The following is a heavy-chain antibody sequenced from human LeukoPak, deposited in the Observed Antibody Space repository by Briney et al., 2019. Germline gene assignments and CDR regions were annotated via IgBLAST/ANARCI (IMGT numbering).Heavy chain of an antibody. CDR2: INPNSGGT. D-gene: IGHD2-2*01. Sequence: ASVKVSCKASGYTFTCYYMHWVRQAPGQGLEWMGWINPNSGGTNYAQKFQGRVTMTRDTSISTAYMELSRLRSDDTAVYYCARANDCSSTSCYEADFDYWGQGTLVTVSS. CDR1: GYTFTCYY. V-gene: IGHV1-2*02. J-gene: IGHJ4*02. CDR3: ARANDCSSTSCYEADFDY.